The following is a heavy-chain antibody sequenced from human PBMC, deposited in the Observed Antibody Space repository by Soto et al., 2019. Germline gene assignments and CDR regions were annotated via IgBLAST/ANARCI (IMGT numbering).Heavy chain of an antibody. CDR1: GGTFSSYP. Sequence: QVQLVQSGAEVKKPGSSVKVSCEASGGTFSSYPINWVRQAPGQGLEWMGGIIPFVGTSNYAQKFQGRVTITADDSTSTAYMELRSLRSEDTPVYYCARVGHITNYGMAVWGQGTTVTVSS. CDR2: IIPFVGTS. V-gene: IGHV1-69*01. J-gene: IGHJ6*02. CDR3: ARVGHITNYGMAV. D-gene: IGHD1-26*01.